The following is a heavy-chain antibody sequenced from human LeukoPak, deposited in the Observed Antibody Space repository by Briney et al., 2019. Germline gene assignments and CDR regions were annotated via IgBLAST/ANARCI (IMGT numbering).Heavy chain of an antibody. J-gene: IGHJ6*03. V-gene: IGHV1-2*02. Sequence: ASVKVSCKASVYTFTGYYMHWGGQAPGQGLEWMGWINSNSGGTNYAQKFQGRVTMTRDTSTTTAYMELNRLRSDDTAVYYCVRVRRTEYSSSSYYYYMDVWGKGTTVTVSS. CDR2: INSNSGGT. D-gene: IGHD6-6*01. CDR1: VYTFTGYY. CDR3: VRVRRTEYSSSSYYYYMDV.